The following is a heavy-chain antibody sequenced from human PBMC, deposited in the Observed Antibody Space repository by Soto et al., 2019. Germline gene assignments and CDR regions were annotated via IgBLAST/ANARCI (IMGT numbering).Heavy chain of an antibody. CDR1: GYTFTSYD. V-gene: IGHV1-8*01. J-gene: IGHJ6*03. CDR2: MNPNSGNT. D-gene: IGHD1-1*01. Sequence: ASVKVSCKASGYTFTSYDINWVRQATGQGLEWMGWMNPNSGNTGYAQKFQGRVTMTRNTSISTAYMELSSLRSEDTAVYYCARGSPYNWNDGMYSSRYYYYYYYMDVWGKGTMVTVSS. CDR3: ARGSPYNWNDGMYSSRYYYYYYYMDV.